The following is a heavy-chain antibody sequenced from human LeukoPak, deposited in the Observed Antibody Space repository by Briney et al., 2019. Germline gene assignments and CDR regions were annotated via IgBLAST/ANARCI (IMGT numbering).Heavy chain of an antibody. CDR2: ISAYNGNT. CDR1: GYTFTSYG. J-gene: IGHJ6*02. CDR3: ARDHDIVVVPAAADYYYYGMDV. Sequence: RRASVKVSCKASGYTFTSYGISWVRQAPGQGLEWMGWISAYNGNTNYAQKLQGRVTMTTDTSTSTAYMELRSLRSDDTAVYYCARDHDIVVVPAAADYYYYGMDVWGQGTTVTVSS. D-gene: IGHD2-2*01. V-gene: IGHV1-18*01.